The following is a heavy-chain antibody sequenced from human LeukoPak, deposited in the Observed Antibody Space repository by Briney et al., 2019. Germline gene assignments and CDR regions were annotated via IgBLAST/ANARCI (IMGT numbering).Heavy chain of an antibody. V-gene: IGHV3-30*18. J-gene: IGHJ4*02. Sequence: GSSLRLSCAASGFTFSSYGMHWFRQAPAKGLEWVAVISYDGSNKYYADSVKGRFTISRDNSKNTLYLQMNSLRAEDTAVYYCAKDRGDAPVRLTYYFDYWGQGTLVTVSS. CDR3: AKDRGDAPVRLTYYFDY. CDR1: GFTFSSYG. CDR2: ISYDGSNK. D-gene: IGHD3-10*01.